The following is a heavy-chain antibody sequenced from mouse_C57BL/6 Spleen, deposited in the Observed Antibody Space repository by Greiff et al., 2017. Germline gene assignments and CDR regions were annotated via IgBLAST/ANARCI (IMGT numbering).Heavy chain of an antibody. D-gene: IGHD4-1*01. Sequence: EVQGVESGGGLVKPGGSLKLSCAASGFTFSSYAMSWVRQTPEKRLEWVATISDGGSYTYYPDNVKGRYTISRDNAKNNLYLQMSHLKSEDTAMYYCARDMGRVAYWGQGTLVTVSA. CDR2: ISDGGSYT. CDR1: GFTFSSYA. CDR3: ARDMGRVAY. J-gene: IGHJ3*01. V-gene: IGHV5-4*01.